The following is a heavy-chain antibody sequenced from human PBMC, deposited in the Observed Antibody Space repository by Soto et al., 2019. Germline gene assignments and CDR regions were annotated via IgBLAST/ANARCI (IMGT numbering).Heavy chain of an antibody. Sequence: SETLSLTCTVSGGSISSYYWSWIRQPPGKGLEWIGYIYHSGSTYYNPSLKSRVTISVDGSKNQFSLKLSSVTAADTAVYYCARVPDRWGQGTLVTVSS. V-gene: IGHV4-59*12. J-gene: IGHJ5*02. CDR2: IYHSGST. CDR1: GGSISSYY. CDR3: ARVPDR. D-gene: IGHD2-2*01.